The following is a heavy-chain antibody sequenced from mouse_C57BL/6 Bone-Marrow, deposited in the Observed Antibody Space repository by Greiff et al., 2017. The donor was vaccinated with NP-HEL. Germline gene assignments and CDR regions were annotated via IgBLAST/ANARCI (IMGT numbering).Heavy chain of an antibody. CDR2: IDPETGGT. CDR1: GYTFTDYE. J-gene: IGHJ3*01. D-gene: IGHD1-1*01. V-gene: IGHV1-15*01. Sequence: QVQLQQPGAELVRPGASVTLSCKASGYTFTDYEMHWVKQTPVHGLEWIGAIDPETGGTAYNQKFKGKAILTADKSSSTAYMVLRSLTSEDSAVYCCTRYGSSYGDWFAYWGQGTLVTVSA. CDR3: TRYGSSYGDWFAY.